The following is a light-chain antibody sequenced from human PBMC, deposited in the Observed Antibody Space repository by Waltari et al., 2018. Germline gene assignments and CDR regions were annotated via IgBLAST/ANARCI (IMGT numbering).Light chain of an antibody. CDR3: AAWDDSPSGHVV. J-gene: IGLJ2*01. V-gene: IGLV1-47*02. CDR2: TDD. CDR1: SSNIGSHY. Sequence: SVLTQPPSASGAPGQRVTISCSGRSSNIGSHYVYLYQQLPGTAPKLLIYTDDHRAAGVPDRVSASKSGTSASLAISGLRSEDEAHYYCAAWDDSPSGHVVFGGGTKLTVL.